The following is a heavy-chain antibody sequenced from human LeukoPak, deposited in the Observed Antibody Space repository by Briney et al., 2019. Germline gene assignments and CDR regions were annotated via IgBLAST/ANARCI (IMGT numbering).Heavy chain of an antibody. CDR1: GFTFSSYA. CDR3: AKDLLLWFGGEIDY. Sequence: GGSLRLSCAASGFTFSSYAMSWVRQAPGKGLEWVSAISGSGGSTYYADSVKGRFTISRDNSKNTLYLQMNSLRAEDTAVYYCAKDLLLWFGGEIDYWGQGTLVTVSS. D-gene: IGHD3-10*01. V-gene: IGHV3-23*01. J-gene: IGHJ4*02. CDR2: ISGSGGST.